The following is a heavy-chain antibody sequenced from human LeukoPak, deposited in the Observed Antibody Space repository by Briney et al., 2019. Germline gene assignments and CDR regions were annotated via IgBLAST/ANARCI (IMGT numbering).Heavy chain of an antibody. CDR2: ISAYNGNT. V-gene: IGHV1-18*01. J-gene: IGHJ4*02. Sequence: GASVKVSCKASGYTFTSYGISWVRQAPGQGLEWMGWISAYNGNTNYAQKLQGRVTMTTDTSTSTAYMELSSLRSEDTAVYYCARDQLWFGEFHTFDYWGQGTLVTVSS. D-gene: IGHD3-10*01. CDR1: GYTFTSYG. CDR3: ARDQLWFGEFHTFDY.